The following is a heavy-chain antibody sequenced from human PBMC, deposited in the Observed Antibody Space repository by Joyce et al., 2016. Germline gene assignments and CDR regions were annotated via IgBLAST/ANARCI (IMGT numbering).Heavy chain of an antibody. CDR2: INSDGNNT. Sequence: EVHLVESGGGLVQPGGSLRLSCAASGFTFRSYWMHWVRQAPGNGLVWVSRINSDGNNTTYADSVKGRFTISRDNAKNTVYLQMNSLRAEDTAVYYCARGKGTGFDPWGQGTLVTVSS. CDR1: GFTFRSYW. CDR3: ARGKGTGFDP. J-gene: IGHJ5*02. V-gene: IGHV3-74*01. D-gene: IGHD1-1*01.